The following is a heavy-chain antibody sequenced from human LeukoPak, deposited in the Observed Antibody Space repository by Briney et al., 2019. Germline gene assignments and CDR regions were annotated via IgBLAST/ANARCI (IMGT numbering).Heavy chain of an antibody. J-gene: IGHJ2*01. CDR2: IYYSRST. D-gene: IGHD2-15*01. CDR1: GGSISSYY. V-gene: IGHV4-59*01. Sequence: PSETLSLTCTVSGGSISSYYWSWIRQPPGKGLEWIGYIYYSRSTNYNPSLKSRVTISVDTSKNQFSLKLRSVTAADTAVYYCARGATHWYFDLWGRGTLVTVSS. CDR3: ARGATHWYFDL.